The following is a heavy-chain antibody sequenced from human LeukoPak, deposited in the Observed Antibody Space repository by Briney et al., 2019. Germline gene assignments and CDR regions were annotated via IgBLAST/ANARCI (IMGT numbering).Heavy chain of an antibody. CDR1: GYTFTSYY. V-gene: IGHV1-46*01. CDR2: INPSGGST. D-gene: IGHD6-13*01. J-gene: IGHJ6*03. CDR3: ARDGSSWYGSGYYYYMDV. Sequence: GASVKVSCKASGYTFTSYYMHWVRQAPGQGLEWMGIINPSGGSTSYAQKFQGRVTMTRDMSTSTVYMELSSLRSEDTAVYNCARDGSSWYGSGYYYYMDVWGKGTTVTVSS.